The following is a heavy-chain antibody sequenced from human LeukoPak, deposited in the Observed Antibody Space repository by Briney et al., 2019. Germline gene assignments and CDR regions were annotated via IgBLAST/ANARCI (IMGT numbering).Heavy chain of an antibody. CDR3: ARDSHGSGSYSSYFDY. J-gene: IGHJ4*02. Sequence: GGSLGLSCAASGFTFNTYSMVWVRQAPGKGLEWVSVIYSGGSTYYADSVKGRFTISRDNSKNTLYLQMNSLRAEDTAVYYCARDSHGSGSYSSYFDYWGQGTLVTVSS. D-gene: IGHD3-10*01. CDR2: IYSGGST. V-gene: IGHV3-66*02. CDR1: GFTFNTYS.